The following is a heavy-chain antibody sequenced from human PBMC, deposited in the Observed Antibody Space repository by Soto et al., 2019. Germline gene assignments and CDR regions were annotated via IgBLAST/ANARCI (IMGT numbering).Heavy chain of an antibody. CDR1: GYTFSDYG. J-gene: IGHJ4*02. D-gene: IGHD2-2*01. CDR3: ARGFIPENY. V-gene: IGHV1-18*01. CDR2: INTFNGNT. Sequence: QVHLVQSESEVKMPGASVKVACKTSGYTFSDYGVSRVRQAPGQGLEWMGWINTFNGNTKYEQKFQGRVTFSIDTSTRTVFLELTSLKFDDAAVYYCARGFIPENYWGQGTRVTVSS.